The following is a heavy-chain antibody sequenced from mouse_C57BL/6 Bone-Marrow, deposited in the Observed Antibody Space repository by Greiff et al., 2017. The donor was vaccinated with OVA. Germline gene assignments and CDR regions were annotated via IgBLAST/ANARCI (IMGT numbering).Heavy chain of an antibody. CDR2: ISYDGSN. CDR1: GYSITSGYY. J-gene: IGHJ1*03. CDR3: ARVEGYDGYYGWYFDV. Sequence: DVKVEESGPGLVKPSQSLSLTCSVTGYSITSGYYWNWIRQFPGNKLEWMGYISYDGSNNYNPSLKNRISITRDTSKNQFFLKLNSVTTEDTATYYCARVEGYDGYYGWYFDVWGTGTTVTVSS. D-gene: IGHD2-3*01. V-gene: IGHV3-6*01.